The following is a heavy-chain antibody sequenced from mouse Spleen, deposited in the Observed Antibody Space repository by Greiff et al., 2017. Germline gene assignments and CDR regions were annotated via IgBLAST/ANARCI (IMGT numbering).Heavy chain of an antibody. D-gene: IGHD2-2*01. V-gene: IGHV1-4*01. CDR3: ARSYGYDEGDAMDY. CDR2: INPSSGYT. J-gene: IGHJ4*01. Sequence: QVQLQQSGAELARPGASVKMSCKASGYTFTSYTMHWVKQRPGQGLEWIGYINPSSGYTKYNQKFKDKATLTADKSSSTAYMQRSSLTSEDSAVYYCARSYGYDEGDAMDYWGQGTSGTGSS. CDR1: GYTFTSYT.